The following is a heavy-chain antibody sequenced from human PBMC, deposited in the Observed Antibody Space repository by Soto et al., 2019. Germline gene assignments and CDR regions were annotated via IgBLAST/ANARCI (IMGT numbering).Heavy chain of an antibody. V-gene: IGHV4-31*03. Sequence: QVQLQESGPGLVKPSQTLSLTCTVSGGSISRGGYYWSWIRQHPGKGLEWIGYIYYSGGTYYNPSLKSRVTRSVDTSENQFSLRLSSVTAADTAVYYCARKDSGYADYMDVWGKGTTVTVSS. D-gene: IGHD5-12*01. CDR1: GGSISRGGYY. CDR3: ARKDSGYADYMDV. J-gene: IGHJ6*03. CDR2: IYYSGGT.